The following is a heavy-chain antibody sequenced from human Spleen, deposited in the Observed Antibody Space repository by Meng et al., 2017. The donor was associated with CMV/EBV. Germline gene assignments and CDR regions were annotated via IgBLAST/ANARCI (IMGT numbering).Heavy chain of an antibody. CDR1: GGSFSGYY. CDR2: INHSGST. V-gene: IGHV4-34*01. J-gene: IGHJ4*02. CDR3: ARESAGTFDY. D-gene: IGHD6-13*01. Sequence: GSLRLSCAVYGGSFSGYYWSWIRQPPGKGLEWIGEINHSGSTNYNPSLKSRVTISVDMSKNQFSLKLSSVTAADTAVYYCARESAGTFDYWGQGTLVTVSS.